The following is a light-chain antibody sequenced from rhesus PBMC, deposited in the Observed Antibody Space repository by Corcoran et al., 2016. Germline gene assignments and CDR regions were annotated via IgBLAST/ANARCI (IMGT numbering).Light chain of an antibody. CDR1: QGIANN. V-gene: IGKV1-33*02. Sequence: DIQMTQSPSSLSASVGDTVTITCQASQGIANNLAWYQQKPGKVPKLLIHAASTLQSGVPSRFRGRGSVTDFTLTIRSLQPEDFATYFCQHSSAILFTFGPGTKLDIK. J-gene: IGKJ3*01. CDR2: AAS. CDR3: QHSSAILFT.